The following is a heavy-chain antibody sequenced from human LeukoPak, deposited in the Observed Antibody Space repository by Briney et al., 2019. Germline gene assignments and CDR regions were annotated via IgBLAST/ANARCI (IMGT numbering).Heavy chain of an antibody. CDR3: ARDPFSGSYYGSLDY. D-gene: IGHD1-26*01. V-gene: IGHV1-69*13. CDR2: IIPIFGTA. CDR1: GGTFSSYA. J-gene: IGHJ4*02. Sequence: GASVKVSCKASGGTFSSYAISWVRQAPGQGLEWMGGIIPIFGTANYAQKFQGRVTITADESTSTAYMELSSLRSEDTAVYYCARDPFSGSYYGSLDYWGQGTLVTVSS.